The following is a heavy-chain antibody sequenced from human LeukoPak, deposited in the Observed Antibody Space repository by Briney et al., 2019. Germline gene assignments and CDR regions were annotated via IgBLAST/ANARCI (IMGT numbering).Heavy chain of an antibody. CDR2: INPNSGGT. D-gene: IGHD6-13*01. CDR3: ARARQLVPDY. V-gene: IGHV1-2*02. J-gene: IGHJ4*02. Sequence: ASVKVSCKASGYTFTGYYMHWVRQTPGQGLEWMGWINPNSGGTNYAQKFQGRVTMTRDTSISTAYMELSRLRSDDTAVYHCARARQLVPDYWGQGTLVTVSS. CDR1: GYTFTGYY.